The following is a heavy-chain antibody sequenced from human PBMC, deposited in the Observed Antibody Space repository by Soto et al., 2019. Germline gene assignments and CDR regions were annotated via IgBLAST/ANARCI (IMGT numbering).Heavy chain of an antibody. D-gene: IGHD2-2*01. CDR3: ARDSNCSSTSCFYYYGVDV. J-gene: IGHJ6*02. Sequence: PGGSLRLSCVASGFTFSTYAMTWVRQAPGKGLEWVSTIVGRGASTYYADSVKGRFIISRDNSKNTLYLQMNSLRAEDTAVYYCARDSNCSSTSCFYYYGVDVWGQGTTVTSP. V-gene: IGHV3-23*01. CDR1: GFTFSTYA. CDR2: IVGRGAST.